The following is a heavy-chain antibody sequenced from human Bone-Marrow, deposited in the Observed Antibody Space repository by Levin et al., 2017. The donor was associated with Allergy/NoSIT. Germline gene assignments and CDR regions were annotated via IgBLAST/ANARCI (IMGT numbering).Heavy chain of an antibody. J-gene: IGHJ4*02. CDR1: GFSLSSSGVG. V-gene: IGHV2-5*02. Sequence: SGPTLVKPTETLTLTCTFSGFSLSSSGVGVGWVRQPPGKALESLALIYWDDDKRYCPSLKNRLTIAKDTSRNQVVLTMTNMDPVDTATYFCAHRLVGARYSGWDVAYFDYWGQGALVSVSS. D-gene: IGHD6-19*01. CDR2: IYWDDDK. CDR3: AHRLVGARYSGWDVAYFDY.